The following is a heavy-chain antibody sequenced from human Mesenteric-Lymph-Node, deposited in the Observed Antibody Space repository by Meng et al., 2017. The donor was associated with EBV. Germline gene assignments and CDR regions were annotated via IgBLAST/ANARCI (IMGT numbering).Heavy chain of an antibody. CDR2: IYWDGDK. Sequence: QITLKESVPTLVKPPQTLTLACTFSGFSRTTSGVGVAWIRQSPGKALEWLALIYWDGDKRYSPSLDSRLTITKDTSRNQVVVTLTNMDPVDTATYYCVHITSYSLIPYWGQGTLVTVSS. V-gene: IGHV2-5*02. D-gene: IGHD3-16*01. J-gene: IGHJ4*02. CDR1: GFSRTTSGVG. CDR3: VHITSYSLIPY.